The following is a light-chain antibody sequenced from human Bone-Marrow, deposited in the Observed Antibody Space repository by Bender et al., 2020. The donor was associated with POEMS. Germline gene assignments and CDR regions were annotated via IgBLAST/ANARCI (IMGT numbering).Light chain of an antibody. Sequence: QSALTQPRSVSGSPRQSVTISCTGTSSDVGGYNYVSWYQQHPGKAPKLMIYDVSNRPSGVSNRFSGSKSGNTASLTISGLQAEDEADYYCSSYTSSSTRVFGGGTKLTVL. CDR1: SSDVGGYNY. CDR2: DVS. CDR3: SSYTSSSTRV. V-gene: IGLV2-14*01. J-gene: IGLJ3*02.